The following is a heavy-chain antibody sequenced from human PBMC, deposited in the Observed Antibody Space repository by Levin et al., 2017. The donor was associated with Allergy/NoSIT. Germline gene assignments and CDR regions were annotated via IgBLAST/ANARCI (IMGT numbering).Heavy chain of an antibody. CDR1: GGSISSYY. D-gene: IGHD2-2*01. Sequence: SQTLSLTCTVSGGSISSYYWSWIRQPPGKGLGWGGCIYYSVSTNYNPSLKSRVTISVDTSKNQFSLKLSSVTAADTAVYYCARGLPPYCSSTSCYSGWVAFDIWGHGTMVTVSS. CDR2: IYYSVST. CDR3: ARGLPPYCSSTSCYSGWVAFDI. J-gene: IGHJ3*02. V-gene: IGHV4-59*01.